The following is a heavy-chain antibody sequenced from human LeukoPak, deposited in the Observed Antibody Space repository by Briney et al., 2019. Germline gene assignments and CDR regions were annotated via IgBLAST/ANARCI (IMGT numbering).Heavy chain of an antibody. V-gene: IGHV3-13*01. CDR2: IGTAGDT. Sequence: GGSLRLSCAASGFTFSSYDMHWVRQATGKGLEWVSAIGTAGDTYYPGSVKGRFTISRENAKNSLYLQMNSLRAGDTAVYYCARSLGRGCPPDYYFDYWGQGTLVTVSS. J-gene: IGHJ4*02. CDR3: ARSLGRGCPPDYYFDY. CDR1: GFTFSSYD.